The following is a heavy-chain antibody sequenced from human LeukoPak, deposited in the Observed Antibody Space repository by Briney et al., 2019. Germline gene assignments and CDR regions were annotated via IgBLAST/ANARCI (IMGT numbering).Heavy chain of an antibody. CDR1: GFASSNAC. J-gene: IGHJ5*02. V-gene: IGHV3-15*01. Sequence: PGGSLRLSCATSGFASSNACMSWVRQAPGKGLGWVGRIKSKTDGRTTDYAAPVKGRLTISRDDSKNTLYLQMNSLRAEDTAIYYCAKDLEDNIAVDWFDPWGQGILVTVSS. CDR2: IKSKTDGRTT. CDR3: AKDLEDNIAVDWFDP. D-gene: IGHD6-19*01.